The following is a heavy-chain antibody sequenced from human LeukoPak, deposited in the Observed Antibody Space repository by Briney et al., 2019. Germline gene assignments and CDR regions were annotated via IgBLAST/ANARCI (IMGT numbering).Heavy chain of an antibody. CDR2: VKSDGTAT. Sequence: GGSLRPSCAASGFTFSSHLMHWVRQAQGTGLVWVSSVKSDGTATNYADSVKGRFTISRDNAKNTLYPQMNSLRVEDTAVYYCVRKFATGDWGQGTLVTVSS. D-gene: IGHD1-14*01. CDR3: VRKFATGD. V-gene: IGHV3-74*01. J-gene: IGHJ4*02. CDR1: GFTFSSHL.